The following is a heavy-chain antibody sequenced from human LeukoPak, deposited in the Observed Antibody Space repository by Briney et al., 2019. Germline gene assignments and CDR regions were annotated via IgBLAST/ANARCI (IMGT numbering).Heavy chain of an antibody. V-gene: IGHV4-39*07. J-gene: IGHJ4*02. Sequence: SETLSLPCTVSGVSISSSSYHWGWIRQPPGKGLEWIGEINHSGSTNYNPSLKSRVTISVDASKNQFSLKLSSVTAADTAVYYCARVDYDYVWGSYRPYYFDYWGQGTLVTVSS. D-gene: IGHD3-16*02. CDR2: INHSGST. CDR3: ARVDYDYVWGSYRPYYFDY. CDR1: GVSISSSSYH.